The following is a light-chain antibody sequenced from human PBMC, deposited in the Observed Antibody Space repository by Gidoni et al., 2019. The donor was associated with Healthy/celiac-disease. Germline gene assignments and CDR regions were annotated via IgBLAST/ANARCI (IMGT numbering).Light chain of an antibody. CDR3: QQYGSSPPVKLT. J-gene: IGKJ4*01. V-gene: IGKV3-20*01. CDR2: GAS. CDR1: QSVSSSY. Sequence: EIVLTQSPGTLSLSPGERATLSCRASQSVSSSYLAWYQQKPSQAPRLLIYGASSRATGIPDRFSGSGSGTDFTLTISRLEPEDFAVYYCQQYGSSPPVKLTFGGGTKVEIK.